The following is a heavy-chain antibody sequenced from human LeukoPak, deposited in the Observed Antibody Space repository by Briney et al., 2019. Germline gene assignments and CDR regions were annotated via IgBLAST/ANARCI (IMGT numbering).Heavy chain of an antibody. V-gene: IGHV1-2*02. CDR1: GYTFTGYY. CDR2: INPNSGGT. D-gene: IGHD2-2*01. CDR3: ARELGYCSSTSCPSDI. J-gene: IGHJ3*02. Sequence: EASVTVSCTASGYTFTGYYMHWVRQAPGQGLEWMGWINPNSGGTNYAQKFQGRVTMTRDTSISTAYMELSRLRSDDTAVYYCARELGYCSSTSCPSDIWGQGTMVTVSS.